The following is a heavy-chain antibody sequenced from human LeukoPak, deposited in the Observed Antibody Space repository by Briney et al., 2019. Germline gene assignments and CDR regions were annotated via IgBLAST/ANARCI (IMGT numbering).Heavy chain of an antibody. J-gene: IGHJ4*02. CDR1: GFTFSHYY. Sequence: GGSLRLSCAASGFTFSHYYMSWIRQAPGKGLEWVSYISSSGSTIYYADSVKGRFTISRDNAKNSLYLQMNSLRAEDTAVYYCARKGAGYSSSWNLDYWGQGTLVTVSS. V-gene: IGHV3-11*01. CDR2: ISSSGSTI. CDR3: ARKGAGYSSSWNLDY. D-gene: IGHD6-13*01.